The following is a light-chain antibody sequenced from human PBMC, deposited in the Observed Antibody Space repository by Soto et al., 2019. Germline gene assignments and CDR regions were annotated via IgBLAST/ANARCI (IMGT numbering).Light chain of an antibody. CDR1: GGSIANNY. CDR3: HSYDSSAHWV. V-gene: IGLV6-57*04. Sequence: NFMLTQPHSVSESPGKTVTISCTRSGGSIANNYVQWYQQRPGSAPTPVIFQDNERPSGVPDRFSGSIDSSSNSASLTISGLRTEDEADYYWHSYDSSAHWVFGGGTKLTVL. J-gene: IGLJ3*02. CDR2: QDN.